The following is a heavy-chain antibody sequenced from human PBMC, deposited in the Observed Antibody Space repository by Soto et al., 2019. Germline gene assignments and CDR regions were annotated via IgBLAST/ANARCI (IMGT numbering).Heavy chain of an antibody. CDR1: GFTFSSYA. V-gene: IGHV3-23*01. J-gene: IGHJ6*02. CDR3: AKDAGLNNYGSGSNDYYYGMDV. Sequence: GGSLRLSCAASGFTFSSYAMSWVRQASGKGLEWVSGISGGGGNTYYADSVKGRFTISRDNSKNTLSLQMNSLSAVDTAIYYCAKDAGLNNYGSGSNDYYYGMDVWGQGTTVTVSS. CDR2: ISGGGGNT. D-gene: IGHD3-10*01.